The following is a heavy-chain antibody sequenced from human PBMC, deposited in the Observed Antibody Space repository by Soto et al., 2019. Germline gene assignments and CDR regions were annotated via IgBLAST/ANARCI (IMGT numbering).Heavy chain of an antibody. J-gene: IGHJ4*02. D-gene: IGHD3-16*01. CDR2: IYYSGGT. CDR1: GASISNSGYY. Sequence: PSETLSLTCTVSGASISNSGYYWGWIRPPPGKGLEWIGSIYYSGGTYYNSSLKSRVSISVDTSKNQFSLKLSSVTAADTALYYCTSIKIRGGLYCFDYWGQGTLVTVSS. V-gene: IGHV4-39*01. CDR3: TSIKIRGGLYCFDY.